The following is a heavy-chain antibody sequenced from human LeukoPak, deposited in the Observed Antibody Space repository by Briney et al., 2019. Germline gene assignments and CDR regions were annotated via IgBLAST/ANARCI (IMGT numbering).Heavy chain of an antibody. D-gene: IGHD1-26*01. J-gene: IGHJ4*02. CDR3: VSYSGSYLYYFDY. V-gene: IGHV3-21*01. CDR1: GFTFSSYS. CDR2: ISSSSSYI. Sequence: GGSLRLSCAASGFTFSSYSMNWVRQAPGKGLEWVSSISSSSSYIYYADSVKGRFTISRDNAKNSLYLQMNSLRAEDTAVYYCVSYSGSYLYYFDYWGQGTLVTVSS.